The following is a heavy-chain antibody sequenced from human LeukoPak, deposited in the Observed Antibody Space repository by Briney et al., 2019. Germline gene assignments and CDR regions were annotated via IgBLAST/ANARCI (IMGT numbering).Heavy chain of an antibody. D-gene: IGHD3-22*01. J-gene: IGHJ4*02. CDR2: ISISSSYI. V-gene: IGHV3-21*01. CDR1: GFTLSSYS. Sequence: GGSLRLSCAASGFTLSSYSMNWVGQAPGRGLEGVSSISISSSYIYYADSVKGRFTISRDNAKNSLYLQMNSLRAEDTAVYYCARERAGAYYDSSGYYDYWGQGTLVTVSS. CDR3: ARERAGAYYDSSGYYDY.